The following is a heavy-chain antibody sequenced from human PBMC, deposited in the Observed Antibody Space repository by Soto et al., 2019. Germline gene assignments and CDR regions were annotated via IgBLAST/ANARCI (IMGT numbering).Heavy chain of an antibody. CDR3: GRSAVAGNSWFDP. CDR1: GGSISNGGYY. D-gene: IGHD6-19*01. CDR2: INDRGSA. Sequence: QVQLQESGPGLVKPSQTLSLTCTVSGGSISNGGYYWTWIRQYPVKGLEWIGYINDRGSAYYTPSFRSRVTISVDMSKKQFALNLRSVTAAETAVYYCGRSAVAGNSWFDPWGQGALVTVSS. J-gene: IGHJ5*02. V-gene: IGHV4-31*03.